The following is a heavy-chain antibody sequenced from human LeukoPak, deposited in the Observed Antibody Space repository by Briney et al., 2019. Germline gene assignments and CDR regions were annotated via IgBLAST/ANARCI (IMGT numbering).Heavy chain of an antibody. Sequence: GGSLRLSCTVSGFTFSSYAMSWVRQAPGKGLEWVSAISGSGGSTYYADSVKGRFTISRDNSKNTLYLQMNSLRAEDTAVYYCAKTGSGYYYFDYWGQGTLVPVSS. CDR2: ISGSGGST. D-gene: IGHD3-22*01. CDR1: GFTFSSYA. V-gene: IGHV3-23*01. J-gene: IGHJ4*02. CDR3: AKTGSGYYYFDY.